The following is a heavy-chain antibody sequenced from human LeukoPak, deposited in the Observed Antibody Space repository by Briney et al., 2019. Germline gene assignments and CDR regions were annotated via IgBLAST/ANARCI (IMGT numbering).Heavy chain of an antibody. Sequence: EASVKVSCKTSGYTFTNYGIDWVRQAPGQGLEWMGWISAYNCNIKYAQKFQDRVTMTADTSTSIAYMELRSLRSDDTAVYYCARGSGSNAWGNDYWGQGTLVTVSS. D-gene: IGHD7-27*01. J-gene: IGHJ4*02. CDR1: GYTFTNYG. V-gene: IGHV1-18*01. CDR2: ISAYNCNI. CDR3: ARGSGSNAWGNDY.